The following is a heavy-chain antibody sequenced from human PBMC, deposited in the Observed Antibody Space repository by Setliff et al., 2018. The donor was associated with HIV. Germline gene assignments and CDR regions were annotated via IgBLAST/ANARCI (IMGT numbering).Heavy chain of an antibody. J-gene: IGHJ3*02. CDR3: ARGSMSMVMFILVSAFDI. Sequence: ASVKVSCKASGYSFTTHDINWVRQPPGQGLEWMGWMNPDSGNTFYAQKFKGRVTMTRDTSTNTAYMELSSLTSDDTAVYFCARGSMSMVMFILVSAFDIWGQGALVTVSS. CDR1: GYSFTTHD. D-gene: IGHD2-21*01. V-gene: IGHV1-8*02. CDR2: MNPDSGNT.